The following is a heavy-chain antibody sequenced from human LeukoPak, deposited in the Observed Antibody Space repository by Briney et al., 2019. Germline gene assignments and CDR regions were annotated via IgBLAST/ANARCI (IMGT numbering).Heavy chain of an antibody. Sequence: SSETLSLTCTVSGYSISSGYYWGWIRQPPGKGLEWIGSIYHSGSTYYNPSLKSRVTISVDTSKNQFSLKLSSVTATDTAVYYCARVLVDTAMVTGEFDYWGQGTLVTVSS. CDR1: GYSISSGYY. J-gene: IGHJ4*02. CDR3: ARVLVDTAMVTGEFDY. CDR2: IYHSGST. D-gene: IGHD5-18*01. V-gene: IGHV4-38-2*02.